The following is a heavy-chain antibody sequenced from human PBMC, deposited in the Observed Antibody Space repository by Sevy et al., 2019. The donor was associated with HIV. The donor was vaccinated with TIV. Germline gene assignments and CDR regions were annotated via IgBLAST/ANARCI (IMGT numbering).Heavy chain of an antibody. D-gene: IGHD5-12*01. V-gene: IGHV3-7*03. CDR2: IKQDGSEK. CDR3: ARVRGPHFYYYGMDV. CDR1: GFTFSSYW. Sequence: EGSLRLSCAASGFTFSSYWMSWVRQAPGKGLEWVANIKQDGSEKYYVDSVKGRFTISRDNAKNSLYLQMNSLRAEDTAVYYCARVRGPHFYYYGMDVWSQGTTVTVSS. J-gene: IGHJ6*02.